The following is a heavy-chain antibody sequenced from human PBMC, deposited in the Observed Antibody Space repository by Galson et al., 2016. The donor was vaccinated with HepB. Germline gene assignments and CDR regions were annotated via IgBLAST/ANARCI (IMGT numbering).Heavy chain of an antibody. CDR3: AKSSGYYFVDSFDM. V-gene: IGHV3-20*04. J-gene: IGHJ3*02. CDR2: INWNGGNT. CDR1: GFTFDDYG. Sequence: SLRLSCAASGFTFDDYGMNWARQVPGKGLEWVSGINWNGGNTNYVDSVKGRFTISRDNAKNSLYLQMNSLRAGDTALYYCAKSSGYYFVDSFDMWGQGTMVTVSS. D-gene: IGHD3-22*01.